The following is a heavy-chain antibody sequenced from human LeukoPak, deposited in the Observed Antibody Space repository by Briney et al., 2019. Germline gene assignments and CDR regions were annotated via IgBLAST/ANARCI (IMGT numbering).Heavy chain of an antibody. CDR1: GFTFNRYA. D-gene: IGHD5-18*01. CDR2: ISGSGGST. V-gene: IGHV3-23*01. CDR3: AKDLPDTAMISHYFDY. Sequence: GRSLRLSCEASGFTFNRYAISWVRQAPGKGLEWVSGISGSGGSTYYADSVKGRFTISRDNSKNTLYLQMNSLRAEDTAVYYCAKDLPDTAMISHYFDYWGQGALVTVSS. J-gene: IGHJ4*02.